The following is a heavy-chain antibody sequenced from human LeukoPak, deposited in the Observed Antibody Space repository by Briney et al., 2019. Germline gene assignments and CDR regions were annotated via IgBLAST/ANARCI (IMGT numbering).Heavy chain of an antibody. V-gene: IGHV4-59*01. CDR3: VRDNMAGLDV. Sequence: SETLSLTCTVSGGSNSSYYWTWIRQPPGKGLEWIGYFHYPGSTKYNPSLKSRVTISADTSKNQFSLNLTSVTAADTAVYYCVRDNMAGLDVWGQGTMVTVSA. D-gene: IGHD6-19*01. CDR2: FHYPGST. CDR1: GGSNSSYY. J-gene: IGHJ3*01.